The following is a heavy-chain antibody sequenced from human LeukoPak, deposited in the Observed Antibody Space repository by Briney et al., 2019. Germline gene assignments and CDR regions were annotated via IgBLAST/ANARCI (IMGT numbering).Heavy chain of an antibody. CDR1: GGSISSSSYY. Sequence: SETLSLTCTVSGGSISSSSYYWGWIRQPPGKGLEWIGSIYYSGSTYYNPSLKSRVTISVDTSKNQFSLKLSSVTAADTAVYYCARGEINSSGWWGYYYYYMDVWGKGTTVTISS. CDR3: ARGEINSSGWWGYYYYYMDV. V-gene: IGHV4-39*07. D-gene: IGHD6-19*01. CDR2: IYYSGST. J-gene: IGHJ6*03.